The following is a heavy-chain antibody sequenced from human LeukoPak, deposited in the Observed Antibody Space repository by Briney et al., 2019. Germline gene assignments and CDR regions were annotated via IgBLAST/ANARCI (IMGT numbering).Heavy chain of an antibody. J-gene: IGHJ4*02. CDR2: ISPSGGST. Sequence: GASVKVSCKASGYTFTNYYMHWVRQAPGQGLEWMGIISPSGGSTSYAQKFQGRVTMTRDTSTDTVYMELSSLRSEDTAVYYCARELTTGMYFFDYWGQGTLVTVSS. V-gene: IGHV1-46*01. D-gene: IGHD1-1*01. CDR3: ARELTTGMYFFDY. CDR1: GYTFTNYY.